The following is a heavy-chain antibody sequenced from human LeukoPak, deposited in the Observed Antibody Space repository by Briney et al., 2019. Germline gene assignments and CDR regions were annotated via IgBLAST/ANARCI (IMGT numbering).Heavy chain of an antibody. CDR2: ISYDGSNK. J-gene: IGHJ3*02. V-gene: IGHV3-30*01. CDR1: GFTFSSYA. D-gene: IGHD3-10*01. CDR3: AREVRGVERQPSSKGDAFDI. Sequence: GRSLRLSCAASGFTFSSYAMHWVRQAPGKGLEWVAVISYDGSNKYYADSVKGRFTISRDNSKNTLYLQMNSLRAEDTAVYYCAREVRGVERQPSSKGDAFDIWGQGTTVTVSS.